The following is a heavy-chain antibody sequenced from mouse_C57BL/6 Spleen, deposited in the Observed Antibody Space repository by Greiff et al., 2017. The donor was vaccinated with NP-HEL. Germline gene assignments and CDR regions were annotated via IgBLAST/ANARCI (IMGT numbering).Heavy chain of an antibody. D-gene: IGHD1-1*01. V-gene: IGHV1-69*01. J-gene: IGHJ2*01. CDR2: IDPSDSYT. CDR3: ARGGINTVVGDY. CDR1: GYTFTSYW. Sequence: QVQLQQPGAELVMPGASVKLSCKASGYTFTSYWMHWVKQRPGQGLEWIGEIDPSDSYTNYNQKFKGKSTLTVDKSSSTAYMQLSSLTSEDSAVYYCARGGINTVVGDYWGQGTTLTVSS.